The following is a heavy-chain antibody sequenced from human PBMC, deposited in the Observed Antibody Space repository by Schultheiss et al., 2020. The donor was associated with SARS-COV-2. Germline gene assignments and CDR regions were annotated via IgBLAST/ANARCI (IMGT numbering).Heavy chain of an antibody. CDR3: ARGVPWRAADY. D-gene: IGHD2-15*01. Sequence: GGSLRLSCIGSGFTFSSYWMSWVRQAPGKGLEWVANIKQDGSEKYYVDFVKGRFAISRDNAKKSLHLQMNSLRAEDTAVYYCARGVPWRAADYWGQGTLVTVS. V-gene: IGHV3-7*03. CDR2: IKQDGSEK. CDR1: GFTFSSYW. J-gene: IGHJ4*02.